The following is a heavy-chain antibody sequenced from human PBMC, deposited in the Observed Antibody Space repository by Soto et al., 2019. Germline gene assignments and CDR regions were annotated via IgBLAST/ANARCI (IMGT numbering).Heavy chain of an antibody. CDR1: GFTFDDYA. J-gene: IGHJ6*02. Sequence: GGSLRLSCAASGFTFDDYAMHWVRQAPGKGLEWVSGISWNSGSIGYADSVKGRFTISRDNAKNSLYLQMNSLRAEDTALYYCAKAATVTFYYGMDVWGQGTTVTV. D-gene: IGHD4-4*01. V-gene: IGHV3-9*01. CDR2: ISWNSGSI. CDR3: AKAATVTFYYGMDV.